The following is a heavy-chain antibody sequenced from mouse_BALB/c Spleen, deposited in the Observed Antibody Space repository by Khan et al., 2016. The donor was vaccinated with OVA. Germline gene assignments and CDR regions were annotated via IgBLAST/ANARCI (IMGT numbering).Heavy chain of an antibody. V-gene: IGHV1-77*01. CDR2: FYPGSDNT. CDR3: AREWAAWFPY. CDR1: GYTFTDYY. Sequence: QVQLKESGAELARPGASVRLSCKASGYTFTDYYINWMRQRTGQGLEWIGEFYPGSDNTYYNEKFKGKATLTADKSSSTVYMQLSSLTSEDSAVYFCAREWAAWFPYWGQVTLVTVS. D-gene: IGHD1-3*01. J-gene: IGHJ3*01.